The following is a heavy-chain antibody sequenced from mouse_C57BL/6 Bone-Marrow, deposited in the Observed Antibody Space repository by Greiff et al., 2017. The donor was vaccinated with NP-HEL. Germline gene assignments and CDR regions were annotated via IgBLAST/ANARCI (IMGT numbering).Heavy chain of an antibody. D-gene: IGHD2-3*01. CDR1: GYTFTSYW. V-gene: IGHV1-64*01. J-gene: IGHJ3*01. CDR3: ARGDGYFVGFAY. Sequence: QVQLKQPGAELVKPGASVKLSCKASGYTFTSYWMHWVKQRPGQGLEWIGMIHPNSGSTNYNEKFKSKATLTVDKSSSTAYMQLSSLTSEDSAVYYCARGDGYFVGFAYWGQGTLVTVSA. CDR2: IHPNSGST.